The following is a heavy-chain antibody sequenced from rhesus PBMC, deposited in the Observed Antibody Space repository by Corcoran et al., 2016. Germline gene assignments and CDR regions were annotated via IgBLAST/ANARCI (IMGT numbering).Heavy chain of an antibody. V-gene: IGHV2-95*01. J-gene: IGHJ6*01. CDR2: IYWNDIK. Sequence: QVTLKESGPALVKPTQTLTLTCSVSGFSISATGTGVDWIRQPPGKALEWLSNIYWNDIKDYSTSLNRRHTISKDTYKNQGVLTMTNMDPGDKATYYCVRIYPDRGYALEAWGQGVVVTVSS. CDR1: GFSISATGTG. CDR3: VRIYPDRGYALEA.